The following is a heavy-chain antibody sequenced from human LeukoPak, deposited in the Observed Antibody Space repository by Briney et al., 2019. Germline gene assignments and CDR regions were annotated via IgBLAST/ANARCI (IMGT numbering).Heavy chain of an antibody. CDR3: ARDPRDSNGYLQGDAAFDI. Sequence: GASVKVSCKASGYTFTGYGIAWVRQAPGQGLEWMGWISAYNDNTNYVQKFQGRVTMTTDTSSSTAYMELRSLRSDDTAVYYCARDPRDSNGYLQGDAAFDIWGQGTMVTVSS. CDR2: ISAYNDNT. J-gene: IGHJ3*02. CDR1: GYTFTGYG. D-gene: IGHD3-22*01. V-gene: IGHV1-18*01.